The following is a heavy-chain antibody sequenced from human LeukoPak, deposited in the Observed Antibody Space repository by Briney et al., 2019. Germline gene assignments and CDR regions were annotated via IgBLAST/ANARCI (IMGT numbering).Heavy chain of an antibody. D-gene: IGHD4-17*01. V-gene: IGHV3-23*01. CDR3: AKHFSSTTVTTCFDP. J-gene: IGHJ5*02. Sequence: PGGSLRLSCAASGFTFSSYAMSWVRQAPGKGLEWVSAISGSGGSTYYADSVKGRFTISRDNSKNTLYPQMNSLRAEDTAVYYCAKHFSSTTVTTCFDPWGQGTLATVSS. CDR1: GFTFSSYA. CDR2: ISGSGGST.